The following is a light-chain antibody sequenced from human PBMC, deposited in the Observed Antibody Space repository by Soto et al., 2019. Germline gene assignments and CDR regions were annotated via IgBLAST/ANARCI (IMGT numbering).Light chain of an antibody. CDR1: QDIRNT. Sequence: AIQMTQSPSSLSASVGDRVAISCRASQDIRNTLAWYQQKPGKAPKLLIYEASSLESGVPSRFSGSGSGTEFTLTIGGLQPDDFATYYCQQFNSYPITFGQGTRLEIK. CDR3: QQFNSYPIT. CDR2: EAS. V-gene: IGKV1-13*02. J-gene: IGKJ5*01.